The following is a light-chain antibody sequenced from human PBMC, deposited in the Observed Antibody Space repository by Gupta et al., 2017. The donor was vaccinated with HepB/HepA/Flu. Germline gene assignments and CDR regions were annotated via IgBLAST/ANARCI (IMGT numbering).Light chain of an antibody. CDR1: QSLLHSNGYTY. Sequence: EIVMTQSPLSLPVTPGASASISCRSSQSLLHSNGYTYLDWYLQKPGQSPQLLMYSVSNRASGVPDRFSGSGSGTDFTLKISRVVAEDVWVYYCMQTLHTPWTFGQGTKVEIE. V-gene: IGKV2-28*01. CDR3: MQTLHTPWT. J-gene: IGKJ1*01. CDR2: SVS.